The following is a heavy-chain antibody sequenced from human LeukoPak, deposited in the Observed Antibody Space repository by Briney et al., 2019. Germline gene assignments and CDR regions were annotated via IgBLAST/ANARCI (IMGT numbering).Heavy chain of an antibody. Sequence: GRSLRLSCAASGFTFDDYAMHWVRQAPGKGLEWVSGISWNSGSIGYADSVKGRFTISRDNAKNSLYLQMNSLRAEDTALYYCAKVDYDSSGYPHFDYWGQGTLVTVSS. CDR2: ISWNSGSI. CDR3: AKVDYDSSGYPHFDY. CDR1: GFTFDDYA. V-gene: IGHV3-9*01. D-gene: IGHD3-22*01. J-gene: IGHJ4*02.